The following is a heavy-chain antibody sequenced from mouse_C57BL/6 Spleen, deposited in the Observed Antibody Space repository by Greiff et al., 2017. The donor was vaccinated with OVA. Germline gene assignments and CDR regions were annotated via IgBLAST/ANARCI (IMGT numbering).Heavy chain of an antibody. D-gene: IGHD2-4*01. CDR3: ARVYDYDEGFAY. J-gene: IGHJ3*01. CDR2: INPSTGGT. V-gene: IGHV1-42*01. Sequence: VQLQQSGPELVKPGASVKISCKASGYSFTGYYMNWVKQSPEKSLEWIGEINPSTGGTTYNQKFKAKATLTADKSSSTAYMQLKSLTSEDSAVYYCARVYDYDEGFAYWGQGTLVTVSA. CDR1: GYSFTGYY.